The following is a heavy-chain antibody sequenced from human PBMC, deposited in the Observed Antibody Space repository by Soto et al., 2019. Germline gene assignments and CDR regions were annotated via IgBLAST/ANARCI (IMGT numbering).Heavy chain of an antibody. V-gene: IGHV1-18*01. J-gene: IGHJ5*02. D-gene: IGHD6-13*01. CDR2: ISAYNGNT. CDR1: GYTFTSYG. Sequence: QVQLVQSGAEVKKPGASVKVSCKASGYTFTSYGISWVRQATGQGLEWMGWISAYNGNTNYAQKLQGRVTMPTDTSTSTAYMELRSLRSDDSAGYYCARDARHSSSFFSYNWFDPWGQGTLVTVSS. CDR3: ARDARHSSSFFSYNWFDP.